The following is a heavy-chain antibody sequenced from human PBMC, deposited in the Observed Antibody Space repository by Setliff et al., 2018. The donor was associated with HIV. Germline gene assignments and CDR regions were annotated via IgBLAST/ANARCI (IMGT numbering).Heavy chain of an antibody. J-gene: IGHJ5*02. CDR1: GGSISSYY. V-gene: IGHV4-59*12. Sequence: SETLSLTCTVSGGSISSYYWSWIRQPPGKGLEWIGYIYYSGSTYYNPSLKSRVTISVDTSKNQFSLKLSSVTAADTAVYYCARGRDFWSGYYSPWGQGTLVTVSS. CDR2: IYYSGST. CDR3: ARGRDFWSGYYSP. D-gene: IGHD3-3*01.